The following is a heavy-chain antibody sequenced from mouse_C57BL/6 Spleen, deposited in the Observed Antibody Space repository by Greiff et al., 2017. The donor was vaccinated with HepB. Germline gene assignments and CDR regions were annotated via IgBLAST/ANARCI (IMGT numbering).Heavy chain of an antibody. CDR3: ARGVLTTVVAEGNAMDY. D-gene: IGHD1-1*01. J-gene: IGHJ4*01. V-gene: IGHV1-58*01. Sequence: VQLQQSGAELVRPGSSVKMSCKTSGYTFTSYGINWVKQRPGQGLEWIGYIYIGNGYTEYNEKFKGKATLTSDTSSSTAYMQLSSLTSEDSAIYFCARGVLTTVVAEGNAMDYWGQGTSVTVSS. CDR1: GYTFTSYG. CDR2: IYIGNGYT.